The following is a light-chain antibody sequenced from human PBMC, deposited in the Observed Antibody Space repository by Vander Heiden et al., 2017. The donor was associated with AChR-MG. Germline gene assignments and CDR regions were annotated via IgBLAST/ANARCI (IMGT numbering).Light chain of an antibody. Sequence: EIVLTQSPGTLSLSPGERATLSCRATQSVSSNYLAWYQQKPGQAPRLLIYGTSSRATGIPERFSGDGSGTDFTLTISRLEPEDFAVYYCHQYGSSWTFGQGTKVEI. J-gene: IGKJ1*01. CDR1: QSVSSNY. CDR2: GTS. V-gene: IGKV3-20*01. CDR3: HQYGSSWT.